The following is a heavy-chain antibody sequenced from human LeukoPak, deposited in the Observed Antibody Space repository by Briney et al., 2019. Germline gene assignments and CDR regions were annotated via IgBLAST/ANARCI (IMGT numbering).Heavy chain of an antibody. CDR1: GFTFSSYA. CDR2: ISGSGGST. V-gene: IGHV3-23*01. D-gene: IGHD3-9*01. J-gene: IGHJ6*03. Sequence: GGSLRLSCAASGFTFSSYAMSWVRPAPGKGLEWVSAISGSGGSTYYAESVKGRFTISRDNSKNTLYLQMNSLRAEDTVVYYCAKELRYFDWLSYTYYYYYYMDVWGKGTTVTVSS. CDR3: AKELRYFDWLSYTYYYYYYMDV.